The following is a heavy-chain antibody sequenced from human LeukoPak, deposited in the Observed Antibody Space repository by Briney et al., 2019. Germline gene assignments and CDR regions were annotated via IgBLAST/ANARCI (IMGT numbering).Heavy chain of an antibody. CDR3: ARNAGSHSGFAP. Sequence: APVKVSCKTSGYTFSTYGLSWVRQAPGQGLEWMGWISGNSGKTHYAQKFQDRVTLTTDTSSTTAFMELRSLRSDDTAMYYCARNAGSHSGFAPWGQGTPVTVSS. J-gene: IGHJ5*02. CDR1: GYTFSTYG. D-gene: IGHD1-26*01. V-gene: IGHV1-18*01. CDR2: ISGNSGKT.